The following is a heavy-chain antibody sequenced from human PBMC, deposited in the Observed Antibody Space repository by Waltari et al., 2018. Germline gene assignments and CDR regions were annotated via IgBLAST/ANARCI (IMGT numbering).Heavy chain of an antibody. CDR1: GFTFSSSW. V-gene: IGHV3-74*01. Sequence: EVQLVESGGGLLQPGGSLRLSFAASGFTFSSSWVHWVRQPPGKGLVWVSRINPDGRTTNYADSVRGRFTISRDNAQNTVYLEMNSLRAEDTAVYFCTRGGNYYFDYWGRGTLVTVSS. J-gene: IGHJ4*02. CDR2: INPDGRTT. CDR3: TRGGNYYFDY. D-gene: IGHD5-12*01.